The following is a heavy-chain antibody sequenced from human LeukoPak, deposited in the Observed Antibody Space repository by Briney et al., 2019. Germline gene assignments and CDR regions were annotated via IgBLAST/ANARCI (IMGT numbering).Heavy chain of an antibody. D-gene: IGHD3-9*01. J-gene: IGHJ6*03. CDR1: GFTFSSYG. Sequence: GGSLRLSCAASGFTFSSYGMSWVRQAPGKGLEWVSAISGSGGSTYYADSVKGRFTISRDNSKNTLYLQMNSLRAEDTAVYYCAKGGDYDILTGYYPIYYYYYMDVWGKGTTVTISS. V-gene: IGHV3-23*01. CDR2: ISGSGGST. CDR3: AKGGDYDILTGYYPIYYYYYMDV.